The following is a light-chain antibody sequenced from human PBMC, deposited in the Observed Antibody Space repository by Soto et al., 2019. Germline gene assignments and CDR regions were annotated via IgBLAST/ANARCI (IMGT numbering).Light chain of an antibody. V-gene: IGKV1-27*01. Sequence: DIQMTQSPTSLSASVGDRVTITCRASQDIRNFVAWYQQKPGKAPKLLIYAASTLQSRVPSRFSGSGSATDFTLTINSLQPEDVATYSCQKYSSVPVFGPGTKVEIK. CDR1: QDIRNF. CDR3: QKYSSVPV. CDR2: AAS. J-gene: IGKJ3*01.